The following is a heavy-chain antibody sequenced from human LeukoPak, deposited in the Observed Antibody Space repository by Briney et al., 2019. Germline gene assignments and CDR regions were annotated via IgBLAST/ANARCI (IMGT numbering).Heavy chain of an antibody. D-gene: IGHD3-22*01. V-gene: IGHV1-69*04. CDR2: IIPIFGIA. Sequence: GASVKVSCKASGGTFSSYAISWVRQAPGQGLEWMGRIIPIFGIANYAQKFQGRVTITADKSTSTAYMELSSLRSEDTAVYYCARDMDSSGWKDVWGQGTTVTVS. CDR1: GGTFSSYA. CDR3: ARDMDSSGWKDV. J-gene: IGHJ6*02.